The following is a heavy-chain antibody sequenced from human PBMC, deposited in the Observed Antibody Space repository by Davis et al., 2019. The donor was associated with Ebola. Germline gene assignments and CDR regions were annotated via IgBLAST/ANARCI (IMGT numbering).Heavy chain of an antibody. V-gene: IGHV4-30-2*01. CDR3: ARATMVTRYYYYYGMDV. D-gene: IGHD5-18*01. CDR2: IYHSGST. Sequence: PSETLSLTCAVSGGSISSGGYSWSWIRQPPGKGLEWIGYIYHSGSTYYNPSLKSRVTISVDRSKNQFSLKLSSVTAADTAVYYCARATMVTRYYYYYGMDVWGQGTTVTVSS. J-gene: IGHJ6*02. CDR1: GGSISSGGYS.